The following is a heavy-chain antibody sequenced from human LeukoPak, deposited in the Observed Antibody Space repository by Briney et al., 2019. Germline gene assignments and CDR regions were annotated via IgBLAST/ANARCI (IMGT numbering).Heavy chain of an antibody. CDR3: ARDSAHSY. V-gene: IGHV3-74*01. CDR2: INSDGSST. CDR1: GFTFSSYW. Sequence: GGSLRLSCAASGFTFSSYWMHWVRQAPGKGLVCVSRINSDGSSTSYADSVKGRFTISRDNAKNTLYLQMNSLRAEDTAVYYCARDSAHSYWGQGTLVTVSS. J-gene: IGHJ4*02.